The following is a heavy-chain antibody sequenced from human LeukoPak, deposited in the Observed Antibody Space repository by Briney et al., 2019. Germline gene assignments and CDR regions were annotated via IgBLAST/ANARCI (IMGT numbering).Heavy chain of an antibody. CDR3: ARQQRWELPSITYYYYYMDV. CDR1: GDSITNYY. Sequence: PETLSLTCTVSGDSITNYYWSWIRQPPGKGLEWIGYISYSGSTNYNPSLKSRVTISLDTSKNQFSLKLSSVTAADTAVYYCARQQRWELPSITYYYYYMDVWGKGTTVTVSS. J-gene: IGHJ6*03. CDR2: ISYSGST. V-gene: IGHV4-59*08. D-gene: IGHD1-26*01.